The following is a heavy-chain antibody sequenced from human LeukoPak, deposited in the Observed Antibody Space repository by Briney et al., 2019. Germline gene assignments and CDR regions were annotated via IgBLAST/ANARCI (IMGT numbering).Heavy chain of an antibody. CDR1: GYTLTELP. V-gene: IGHV1-24*01. CDR2: FDPEDGET. Sequence: ASVKVSCKVSGYTLTELPMHWVRQAPGKGLECMGGFDPEDGETIYAQKFQGRVTMTEDTSTDTAYMELSSLRSEDTAVYYCVTDPVGYCSSDGCYSVDYWGQGTLVTVSS. D-gene: IGHD2-15*01. J-gene: IGHJ4*02. CDR3: VTDPVGYCSSDGCYSVDY.